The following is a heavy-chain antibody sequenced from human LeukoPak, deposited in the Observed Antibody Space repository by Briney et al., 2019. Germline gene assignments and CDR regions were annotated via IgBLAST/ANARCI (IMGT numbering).Heavy chain of an antibody. CDR2: INHSGST. J-gene: IGHJ4*02. CDR3: AREGYCSGGSCLDY. V-gene: IGHV4-34*01. D-gene: IGHD2-15*01. Sequence: SETLSLTCAVYGGSFSGYYWSWIRQPPGKGLEWIGEINHSGSTNYNPSLKSRVTISVDTSKNQFSLKLSSVTAADTAVYYCAREGYCSGGSCLDYWGQGTLVTVSS. CDR1: GGSFSGYY.